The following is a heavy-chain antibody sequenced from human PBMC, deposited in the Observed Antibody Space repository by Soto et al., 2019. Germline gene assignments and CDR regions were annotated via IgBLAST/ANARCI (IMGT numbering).Heavy chain of an antibody. CDR2: ISSDGNNK. V-gene: IGHV3-30-3*01. CDR3: ARAFSTSTFFIDS. D-gene: IGHD2-2*01. CDR1: GFTFSSSA. J-gene: IGHJ5*01. Sequence: QVQLVESGGGAVHPGRSLTVSCAASGFTFSSSAMHWVRQAPGKGLEWVAVISSDGNNKFYADFVEGRFSISRYNSKNKLYLEVNSLTTEDTAVYYCARAFSTSTFFIDSWGRGTPVTVSS.